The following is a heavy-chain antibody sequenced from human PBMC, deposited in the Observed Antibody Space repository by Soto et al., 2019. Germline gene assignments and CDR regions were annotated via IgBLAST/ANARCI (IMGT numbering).Heavy chain of an antibody. CDR3: AKDLPDPGYY. J-gene: IGHJ4*02. CDR1: GFTFSSYA. V-gene: IGHV3-23*01. CDR2: ISSRGGST. Sequence: EVQLLESGGGLVQPGGSLRLSCAASGFTFSSYAMSWVRQAPGKGLEWVSVISSRGGSTYYADSVKGRFTISRDNSMTTLYLQMNSLRAEDTALYFCAKDLPDPGYYWGQGTLVTVSS.